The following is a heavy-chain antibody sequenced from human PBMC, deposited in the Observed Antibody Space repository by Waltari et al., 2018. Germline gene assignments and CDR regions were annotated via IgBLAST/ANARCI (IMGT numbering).Heavy chain of an antibody. CDR2: INEASTTT. CDR3: ARAGWLDY. D-gene: IGHD2-15*01. J-gene: IGHJ4*02. Sequence: QVQLVQSGPEVKKPGASVRISCKTSGYPFSSYVMHWVRQAPGKAREWMGGINEASTTTKYSQKFQGRVTITRDTYTSTGYLELNSLTPEDTAVYYCARAGWLDYWGQGTLVTVSS. V-gene: IGHV1-3*01. CDR1: GYPFSSYV.